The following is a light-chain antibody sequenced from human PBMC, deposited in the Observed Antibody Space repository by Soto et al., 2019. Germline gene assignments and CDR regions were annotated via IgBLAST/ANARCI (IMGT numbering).Light chain of an antibody. CDR3: QQYNDYWT. V-gene: IGKV1-5*03. Sequence: DIQMTQSPPTLSASVGDRVSITCRASQSLGDYLAWYQQKPGKAPRLLIFRASRLERGVPSRFSGSGSGTQFTLTIISLQPDDSATYYCQQYNDYWTFGQGTKV. CDR2: RAS. CDR1: QSLGDY. J-gene: IGKJ1*01.